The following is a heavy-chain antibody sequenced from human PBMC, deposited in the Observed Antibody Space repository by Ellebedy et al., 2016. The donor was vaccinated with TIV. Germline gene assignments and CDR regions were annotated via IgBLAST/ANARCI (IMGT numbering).Heavy chain of an antibody. CDR3: ARGPRREVGLELPNWFNP. Sequence: GESLKISCAASGFTFSSYAMHWVRQAPGKGLEWVSAISGSGGSTYYADSVKGRFTISRDNSKNTLYLQMNSLRAEDTAVYYCARGPRREVGLELPNWFNPWGQGTLVTVSS. J-gene: IGHJ5*02. V-gene: IGHV3-23*01. CDR1: GFTFSSYA. CDR2: ISGSGGST. D-gene: IGHD1-7*01.